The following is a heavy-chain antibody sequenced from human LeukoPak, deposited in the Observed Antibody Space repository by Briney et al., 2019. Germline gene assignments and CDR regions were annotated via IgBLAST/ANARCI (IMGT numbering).Heavy chain of an antibody. D-gene: IGHD3-3*01. CDR2: ISRISSYI. V-gene: IGHV3-21*06. CDR3: ARDLVSDDFWSGYPFDY. Sequence: GGSLRLSCAASGFTFSSYGMNWVRQAPGKGLEWVSSISRISSYIYYADSVKGRFTISRDNAKNSLYLHMNSLRAEDTAVYYCARDLVSDDFWSGYPFDYWGQGSLVTVSS. J-gene: IGHJ4*02. CDR1: GFTFSSYG.